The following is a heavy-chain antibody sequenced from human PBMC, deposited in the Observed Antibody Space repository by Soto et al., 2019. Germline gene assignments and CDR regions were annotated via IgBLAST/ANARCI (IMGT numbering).Heavy chain of an antibody. CDR2: IWYDGSNK. Sequence: QVQLVESGGGVVQPGRSLRLSCAASGFTFSSYGMHWVRQAPGKGLEWVAVIWYDGSNKYYADSVKGRFTISRDNSKNTLYLQMNSLRAEDTAVYYCARDDDYIWGSYRYGADYWGQGTLVTVSS. D-gene: IGHD3-16*02. J-gene: IGHJ4*02. CDR3: ARDDDYIWGSYRYGADY. CDR1: GFTFSSYG. V-gene: IGHV3-33*01.